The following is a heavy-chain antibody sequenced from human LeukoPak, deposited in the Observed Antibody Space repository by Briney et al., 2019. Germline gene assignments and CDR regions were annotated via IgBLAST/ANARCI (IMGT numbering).Heavy chain of an antibody. CDR1: GYTFTSYD. CDR2: MNPNSGNT. Sequence: ASVNVSRKASGYTFTSYDINWVRQATGLGPEWMGWMNPNSGNTGYAQKFQGRVTMTRNTSISTAYLELSSLTSEDTAVYYCARGPNKYDGGNSGSAWFDPWGQGSLVTVSS. J-gene: IGHJ5*02. V-gene: IGHV1-8*01. D-gene: IGHD4-23*01. CDR3: ARGPNKYDGGNSGSAWFDP.